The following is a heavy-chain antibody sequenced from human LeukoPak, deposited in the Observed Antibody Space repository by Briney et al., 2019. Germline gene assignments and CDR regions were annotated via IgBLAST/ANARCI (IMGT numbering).Heavy chain of an antibody. CDR3: ARYLGDYLNYYGMDV. CDR1: GYTFTGYY. CDR2: INPNSGGT. J-gene: IGHJ6*02. Sequence: ASVKVSCKASGYTFTGYYMHWVRQAPGQGLEWMGWINPNSGGTNYAQKFQGRVTMTRDTSISTAYMELSRLRSDDTAVYYCARYLGDYLNYYGMDVWGQGTTVTVSS. D-gene: IGHD4-17*01. V-gene: IGHV1-2*02.